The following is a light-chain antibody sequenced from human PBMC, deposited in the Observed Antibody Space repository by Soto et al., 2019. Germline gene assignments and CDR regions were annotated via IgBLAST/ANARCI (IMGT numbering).Light chain of an antibody. CDR1: QSVNTY. Sequence: DIQMTQSPSSLSASVGDRVSITCLASQSVNTYLNWYQQKPGTAPKLLIYGASRLQSGVPPRFSGSGSGTDFTLTISSLQSEDFATYFCQQSYRKPRTFGPGTNVDIK. J-gene: IGKJ3*01. CDR3: QQSYRKPRT. V-gene: IGKV1-39*01. CDR2: GAS.